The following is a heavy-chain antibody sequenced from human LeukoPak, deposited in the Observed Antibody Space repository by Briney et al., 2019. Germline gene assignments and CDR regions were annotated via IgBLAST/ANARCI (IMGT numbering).Heavy chain of an antibody. Sequence: SETLSLTCTVSGVSISSYYWSWIRQPPGKGLEWIGSIYHSGSTYYNPSLKSRVTISVDTSKNQFSLKLSSVTAADTAVYYCAREGGYSYGTDSVYWGQGTLVTVSS. J-gene: IGHJ4*02. CDR3: AREGGYSYGTDSVY. CDR1: GVSISSYY. D-gene: IGHD5-18*01. V-gene: IGHV4-38-2*02. CDR2: IYHSGST.